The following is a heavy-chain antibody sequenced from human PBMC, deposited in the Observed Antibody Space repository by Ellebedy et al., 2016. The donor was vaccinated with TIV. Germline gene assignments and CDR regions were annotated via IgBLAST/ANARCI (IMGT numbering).Heavy chain of an antibody. Sequence: GESLKISXAASGFTFSMYGIHWVRQAPGKGLEWVAIISHDGSEKSHVESVKGRFTISRDNSRNTLYLQMNSLRSEDTAVYYCAKDKGSGSYYNLYYGMDVWGQGTTVTVSS. CDR2: ISHDGSEK. J-gene: IGHJ6*02. CDR1: GFTFSMYG. V-gene: IGHV3-30*18. D-gene: IGHD3-10*01. CDR3: AKDKGSGSYYNLYYGMDV.